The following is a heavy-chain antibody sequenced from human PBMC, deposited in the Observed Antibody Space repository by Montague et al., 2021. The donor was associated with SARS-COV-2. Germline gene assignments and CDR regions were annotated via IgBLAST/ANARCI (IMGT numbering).Heavy chain of an antibody. D-gene: IGHD3-16*01. CDR3: ATGRGGGYYYGMDV. CDR2: ISYDGSNK. Sequence: SLRLSCAASGFTFSSYGMHWVRQAPGKGLEWVAVISYDGSNKYYADSVKGRFTISRDNSKNTLYLQMNSLRAEDTAVYYCATGRGGGYYYGMDVWGQGTTVTVSS. V-gene: IGHV3-30*19. J-gene: IGHJ6*02. CDR1: GFTFSSYG.